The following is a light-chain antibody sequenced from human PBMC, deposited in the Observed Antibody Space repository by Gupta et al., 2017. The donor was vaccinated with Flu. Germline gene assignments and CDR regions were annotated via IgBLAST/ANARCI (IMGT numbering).Light chain of an antibody. V-gene: IGLV2-8*01. CDR2: EIT. J-gene: IGLJ2*01. CDR3: SSYVGTKIL. Sequence: QSALTQPPSASGSPRQSVPISCLGTSSDIGNYNFVSWYQQHPGKAPTLIIYEITKRPSGVPDRFSGSRSDNTASLTVSGLQAEDEADYYCSSYVGTKILFGGGTRLTVL. CDR1: SSDIGNYNF.